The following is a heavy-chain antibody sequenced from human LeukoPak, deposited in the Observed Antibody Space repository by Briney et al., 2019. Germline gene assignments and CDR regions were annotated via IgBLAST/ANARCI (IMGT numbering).Heavy chain of an antibody. CDR2: INPNSGGT. V-gene: IGHV1-2*02. J-gene: IGHJ6*02. Sequence: ASVKVSCKASGYTFTGYYIHWVRQAPGQGLEWMGWINPNSGGTNYAQKFQGRVTMTRDTSISTAYMEPSRLRSDDTAVYYCARKGRGFFYYYYGMDVWGQGTTVTVSS. CDR1: GYTFTGYY. CDR3: ARKGRGFFYYYYGMDV. D-gene: IGHD6-25*01.